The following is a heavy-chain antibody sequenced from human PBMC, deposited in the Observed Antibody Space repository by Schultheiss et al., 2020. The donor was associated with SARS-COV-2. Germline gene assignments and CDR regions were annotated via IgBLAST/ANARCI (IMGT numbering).Heavy chain of an antibody. CDR1: GASISGYY. D-gene: IGHD6-13*01. V-gene: IGHV4-59*08. CDR2: IYYSGST. Sequence: SETLSLTCTVSGASISGYYWSWIRQPPGKGLEWIGYIYYSGSTNYNPSLKSRVTISVDTSKNQFSLKLNSVTAADTAVYYCARAAAAAGNWFEPWGHGTLVTVSS. CDR3: ARAAAAAGNWFEP. J-gene: IGHJ5*02.